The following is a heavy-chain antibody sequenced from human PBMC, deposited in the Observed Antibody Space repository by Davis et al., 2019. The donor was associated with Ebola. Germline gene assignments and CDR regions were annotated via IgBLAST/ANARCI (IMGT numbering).Heavy chain of an antibody. CDR2: INAGNGDT. J-gene: IGHJ4*02. CDR1: GYIFTSYA. Sequence: AASVKVSCKASGYIFTSYAMHWVRQAPGQRLEWMGWINAGNGDTKYSQKFRDRVTITRDTSASTSYMELSSLRSEDTAVYYCARYQLLGYYFDYWGQGTLVTVSS. D-gene: IGHD2-2*01. CDR3: ARYQLLGYYFDY. V-gene: IGHV1-3*01.